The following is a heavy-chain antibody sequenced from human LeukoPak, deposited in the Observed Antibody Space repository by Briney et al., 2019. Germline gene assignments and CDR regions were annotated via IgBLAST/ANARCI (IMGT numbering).Heavy chain of an antibody. V-gene: IGHV3-11*01. CDR3: ARRQCSSTSCYGGGNWFDP. CDR2: VSSSGSTI. Sequence: GGSLRLSCVASGFSLSNYIMSWVRQAPGKGLEWVSTVSSSGSTIYYADSVKGRFTISRDNAKNSLYLQMNSLRAEDTAVYYCARRQCSSTSCYGGGNWFDPWGQGTLVTVSS. D-gene: IGHD2-2*01. J-gene: IGHJ5*02. CDR1: GFSLSNYI.